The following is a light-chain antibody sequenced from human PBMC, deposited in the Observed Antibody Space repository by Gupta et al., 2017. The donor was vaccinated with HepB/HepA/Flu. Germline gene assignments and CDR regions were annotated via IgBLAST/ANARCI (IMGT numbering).Light chain of an antibody. V-gene: IGLV1-44*01. J-gene: IGLJ1*01. CDR2: SYN. CDR1: SSNIGSNT. Sequence: QSVLTQPPSASGTPGQRVTISCSGSSSNIGSNTVNWYQHRPGTAPKVLIYSYNLRPSGVPDRFSGSKSGTSASLAISGLRPEDEADYYCVAWDDTLNGYVFGTGTKVTVL. CDR3: VAWDDTLNGYV.